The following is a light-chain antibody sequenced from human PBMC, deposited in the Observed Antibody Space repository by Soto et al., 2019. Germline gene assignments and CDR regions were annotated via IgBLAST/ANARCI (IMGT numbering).Light chain of an antibody. V-gene: IGKV3-20*01. CDR2: GTS. Sequence: EIVLTQSPGTLSLSPGERATLSCRASQSVSSSYLAWYQHKPGRAPRLLIDGTSSRATGIPDRFSGSGSGTDFTLTISRLEPEDLAVYYCQQYGSLVTFGQGTRLEIK. CDR3: QQYGSLVT. CDR1: QSVSSSY. J-gene: IGKJ5*01.